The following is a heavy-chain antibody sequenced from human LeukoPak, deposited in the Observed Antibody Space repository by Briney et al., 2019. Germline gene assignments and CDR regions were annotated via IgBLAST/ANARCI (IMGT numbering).Heavy chain of an antibody. J-gene: IGHJ6*02. V-gene: IGHV3-69-1*02. D-gene: IGHD1-26*01. CDR3: ARDDLRGSHYYSYYGMDV. CDR1: GFTFSNFA. Sequence: GGSLRLSCAASGFTFSNFAMTWVRQAPGKGLEWVSSIVGSSSTYYADSLKGRFTISRGNAKNSLYLQMNSLRAEDTAVYYCARDDLRGSHYYSYYGMDVWGQGATVTVSS. CDR2: IVGSSST.